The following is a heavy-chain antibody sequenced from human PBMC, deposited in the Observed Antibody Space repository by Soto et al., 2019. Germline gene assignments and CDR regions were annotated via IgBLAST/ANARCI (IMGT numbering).Heavy chain of an antibody. CDR3: ARGSAVAATYYYYYYMDV. CDR2: INHSGST. Sequence: NPSETLSLTCVVSGGSISSGRYYWSWIHQHPGKGLEWIGDINHSGSTNYNPSLKSRVTISVDTSKNQFSLKLSSVTAADTAVYYCARGSAVAATYYYYYYMDVWGKGTTVTVSS. J-gene: IGHJ6*03. CDR1: GGSISSGRYY. D-gene: IGHD2-15*01. V-gene: IGHV4-31*11.